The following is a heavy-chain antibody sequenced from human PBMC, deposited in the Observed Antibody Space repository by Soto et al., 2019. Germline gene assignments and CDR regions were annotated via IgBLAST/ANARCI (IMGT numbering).Heavy chain of an antibody. V-gene: IGHV1-3*01. D-gene: IGHD3-22*01. J-gene: IGHJ5*02. CDR2: INAGNGNT. Sequence: PGASVKVSCKASGYTFTSYAMHWVRQAPGQRLEWMGWINAGNGNTKYSQKFQGRVTITRDTSASTAYMELSSLRSEDTAVYYCARFGDSSGYYLNWFDPWGQGTLVTVSS. CDR3: ARFGDSSGYYLNWFDP. CDR1: GYTFTSYA.